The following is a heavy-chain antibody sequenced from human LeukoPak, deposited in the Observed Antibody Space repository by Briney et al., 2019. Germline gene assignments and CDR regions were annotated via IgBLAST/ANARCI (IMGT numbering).Heavy chain of an antibody. CDR1: GGSISSYY. V-gene: IGHV4-59*01. CDR3: ARAEHSSSPPDY. D-gene: IGHD6-6*01. Sequence: PSETLSLTCTVSGGSISSYYWSWIRQPPGKGLEWIGYIYYSGSTNYNPSLKSRVTISVDTSKNQFSLKLSSVTAADTAVYFCARAEHSSSPPDYWGQGTLVTVSS. J-gene: IGHJ4*02. CDR2: IYYSGST.